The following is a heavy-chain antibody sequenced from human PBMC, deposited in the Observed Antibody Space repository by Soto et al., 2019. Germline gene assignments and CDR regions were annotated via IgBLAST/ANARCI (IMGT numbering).Heavy chain of an antibody. CDR2: ISSNGGST. J-gene: IGHJ3*02. V-gene: IGHV3-64D*06. CDR1: GFTFSRYA. D-gene: IGHD3-22*01. CDR3: VKGNSGGYYLDAFDI. Sequence: GGSLRLSCSASGFTFSRYAMHWVRQAPGKGLEYVSAISSNGGSTYYADNVKGRFTISRDNSKNTQNHQISRLRAEDTAVYYCVKGNSGGYYLDAFDIWGQGTMVTVSS.